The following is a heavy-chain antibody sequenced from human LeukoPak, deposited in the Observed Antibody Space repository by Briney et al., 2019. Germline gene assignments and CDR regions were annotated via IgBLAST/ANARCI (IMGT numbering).Heavy chain of an antibody. Sequence: PGGSLRLSCAASGFTFSSYWMHWVRQAPGRGLVWVSRINSDGSSTSYAGSVKGRFTISRDNAKNTLYLQMNSLRAEDTAVYYCARGVYDSSGYYRVQLDYWGQGTLVTVSS. CDR1: GFTFSSYW. V-gene: IGHV3-74*01. CDR3: ARGVYDSSGYYRVQLDY. J-gene: IGHJ4*02. D-gene: IGHD3-22*01. CDR2: INSDGSST.